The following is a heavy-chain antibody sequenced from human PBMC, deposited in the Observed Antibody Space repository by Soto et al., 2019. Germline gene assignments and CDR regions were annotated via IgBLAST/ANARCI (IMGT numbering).Heavy chain of an antibody. CDR3: ARDPLHSLRFLEWPYYFDY. Sequence: QVQLVQSGAEVKKPGASVKVSCKASGYTFTSYAMHWVRQAPGQRLEWMGWINAGNGNTKYSQKFQGRVTITRDTCASTAYMELSSLRSEDTAVYYCARDPLHSLRFLEWPYYFDYWGQGTLVTVSS. V-gene: IGHV1-3*01. CDR1: GYTFTSYA. J-gene: IGHJ4*02. D-gene: IGHD3-3*01. CDR2: INAGNGNT.